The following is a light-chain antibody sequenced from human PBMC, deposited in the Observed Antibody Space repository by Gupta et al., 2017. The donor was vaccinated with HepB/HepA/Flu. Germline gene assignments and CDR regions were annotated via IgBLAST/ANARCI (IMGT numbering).Light chain of an antibody. J-gene: IGLJ2*01. Sequence: QSVLTQPPSVSAAPGQRVTIPCTGSSSNIGAGYDVHWYQQLPGTAPKLLIYGNSNRPSGVPDRFSGSKSGTSASLAITGLQAEDEADYYCQSYDSSLSGLVFGGGTKLTVL. CDR3: QSYDSSLSGLV. CDR1: SSNIGAGYD. CDR2: GNS. V-gene: IGLV1-40*01.